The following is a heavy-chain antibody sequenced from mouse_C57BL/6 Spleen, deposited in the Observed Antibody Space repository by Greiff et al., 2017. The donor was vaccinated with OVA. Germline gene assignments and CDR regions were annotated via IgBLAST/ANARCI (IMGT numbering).Heavy chain of an antibody. CDR2: ISSGSSTI. Sequence: VQLQQSGGGLVKPGGSLKLSCAASGFTFSDYGMHWVRQAPEKGLEWVAYISSGSSTIYYADTVKGRFTISRENAKNTLFLQMTSLRSEDTAMYYCARGLLLGAYWGQGTLVTVSA. D-gene: IGHD1-1*01. V-gene: IGHV5-17*01. CDR3: ARGLLLGAY. CDR1: GFTFSDYG. J-gene: IGHJ3*01.